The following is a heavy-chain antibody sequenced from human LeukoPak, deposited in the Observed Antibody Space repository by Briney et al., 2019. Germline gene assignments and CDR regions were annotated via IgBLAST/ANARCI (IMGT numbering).Heavy chain of an antibody. CDR2: ISAYNGNT. V-gene: IGHV1-18*01. CDR1: GYTFTSYG. CDR3: TFGGGDYYYYYYGMDV. D-gene: IGHD2-21*02. Sequence: ASVKVSCKASGYTFTSYGISWVRQAPGQGLEWMGWISAYNGNTNYAQKLQGRVTMTTDTSTSTAYMELSSLRSEDTAVYYCTFGGGDYYYYYYGMDVWGQGTTVTVSS. J-gene: IGHJ6*02.